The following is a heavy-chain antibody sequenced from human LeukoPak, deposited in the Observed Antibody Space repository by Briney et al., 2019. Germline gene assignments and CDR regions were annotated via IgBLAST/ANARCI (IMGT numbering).Heavy chain of an antibody. CDR3: ASGPRGIKGVSGTFDY. CDR1: GGSFSGYY. Sequence: SETLSLTCAVYGGSFSGYYWSWIRQPPGKGLEWIGEINHSGSTNYNPSLKSRVTISVDTSKNQFSLKLSSVTAADTAVYYCASGPRGIKGVSGTFDYWGQGTLVTVSS. CDR2: INHSGST. D-gene: IGHD3-10*01. J-gene: IGHJ4*02. V-gene: IGHV4-34*01.